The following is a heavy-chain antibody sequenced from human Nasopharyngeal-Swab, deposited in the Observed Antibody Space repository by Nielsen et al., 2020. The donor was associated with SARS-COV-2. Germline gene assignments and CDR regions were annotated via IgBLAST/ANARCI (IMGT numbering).Heavy chain of an antibody. CDR2: INSDGSRT. V-gene: IGHV3-74*01. CDR3: ARDFDKTGD. D-gene: IGHD7-27*01. J-gene: IGHJ4*02. Sequence: GESLKISCAVSGFTFSDSWIHWVRQAPGEGLVWASRINSDGSRTGYADSVKGRFTVSRDNAKNTVFLQMNSLRAEDTAVYYCARDFDKTGDWGQGTLATVSS. CDR1: GFTFSDSW.